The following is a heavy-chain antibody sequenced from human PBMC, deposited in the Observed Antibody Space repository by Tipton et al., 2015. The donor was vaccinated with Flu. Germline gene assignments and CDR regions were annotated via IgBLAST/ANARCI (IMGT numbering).Heavy chain of an antibody. V-gene: IGHV4-31*03. CDR3: GTLAITALYDFDS. D-gene: IGHD1-20*01. J-gene: IGHJ4*02. CDR2: ILGNGNT. CDR1: GASLSGGGYY. Sequence: TLSLTCTVSGASLSGGGYYWSWIRQYPGKGLEWIGHILGNGNTFYKPSLKSRFTLSLDTSKTQFSLNVTSVTAADTAVYYRGTLAITALYDFDSWGQGTLVTVSS.